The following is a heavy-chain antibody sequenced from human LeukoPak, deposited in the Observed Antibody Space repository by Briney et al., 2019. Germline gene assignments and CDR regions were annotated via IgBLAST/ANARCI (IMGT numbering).Heavy chain of an antibody. Sequence: GGSLRLSCAASGFTFSSYAMSWVRQAPGKGLEWVSVISGSGGRAQYADSVKGRFTISRDNSKNMLYLQVNSLRAEDTAVYYCAKFPERRGLDAFDIWGQGTMVTVSS. V-gene: IGHV3-23*01. CDR1: GFTFSSYA. D-gene: IGHD1-1*01. CDR3: AKFPERRGLDAFDI. J-gene: IGHJ3*02. CDR2: ISGSGGRA.